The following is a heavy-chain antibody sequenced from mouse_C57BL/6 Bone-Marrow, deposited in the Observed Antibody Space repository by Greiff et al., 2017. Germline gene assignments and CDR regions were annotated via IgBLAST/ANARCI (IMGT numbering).Heavy chain of an antibody. CDR3: ARWGDYAWFAY. CDR1: GYTFTDYY. Sequence: EVQLQQSGPELVKPGASVKISCKASGYTFTDYYMNWVKQSHGKSLEWIGDINPNNGGTSYNQKFKGKATLTVDKSYSTAYMELRSLTSEDSAVYYCARWGDYAWFAYWGQGTLVTVSA. J-gene: IGHJ3*01. D-gene: IGHD2-4*01. CDR2: INPNNGGT. V-gene: IGHV1-26*01.